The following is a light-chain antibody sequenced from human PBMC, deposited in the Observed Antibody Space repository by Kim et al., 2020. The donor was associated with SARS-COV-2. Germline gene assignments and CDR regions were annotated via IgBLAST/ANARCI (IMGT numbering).Light chain of an antibody. CDR3: QAWDSSTYV. Sequence: SYELTQPPSVSVSPGQTASITCSGGKLGDKYAYWYQQKPGQSPVLVIYQDSKRPSGIPERFSGSNSGNTATLTISGTQAMDEADYYCQAWDSSTYVFGTGTKVTVL. V-gene: IGLV3-1*01. CDR2: QDS. J-gene: IGLJ1*01. CDR1: KLGDKY.